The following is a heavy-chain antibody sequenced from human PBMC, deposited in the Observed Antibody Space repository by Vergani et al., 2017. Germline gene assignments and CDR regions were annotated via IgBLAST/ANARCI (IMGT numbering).Heavy chain of an antibody. D-gene: IGHD1/OR15-1a*01. V-gene: IGHV1-24*01. CDR3: ATGPTTAGLEGGETTDY. CDR1: GYTLPELS. CDR2: FDPEDGET. Sequence: QVQLVQSGAEVKKPGASVKVSCKVSGYTLPELSMHWVRQAPGKGLELMGGFDPEDGETIYAQKFQGRVTMTEDTSTDTAYMELSSLRSEDTAVYYCATGPTTAGLEGGETTDYWGQGTLVTVSS. J-gene: IGHJ4*02.